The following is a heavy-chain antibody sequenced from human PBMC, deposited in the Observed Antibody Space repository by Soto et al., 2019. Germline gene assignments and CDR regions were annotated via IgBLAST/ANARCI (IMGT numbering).Heavy chain of an antibody. J-gene: IGHJ4*02. V-gene: IGHV1-18*01. Sequence: VKVSCKASGYSFTTSGITWVRQAPGQGLEWMGWISTYNGNTNYAQKLQDRVTLTTDTSTSTAYMELRSLRSDDTAVYYCARRLYGDYDYWGQGTLVTVSS. CDR1: GYSFTTSG. CDR3: ARRLYGDYDY. D-gene: IGHD4-17*01. CDR2: ISTYNGNT.